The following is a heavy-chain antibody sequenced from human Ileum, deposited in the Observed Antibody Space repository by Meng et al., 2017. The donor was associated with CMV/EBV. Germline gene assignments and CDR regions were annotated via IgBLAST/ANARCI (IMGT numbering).Heavy chain of an antibody. V-gene: IGHV3-7*01. D-gene: IGHD6-19*01. Sequence: GESLKISCAASRFIFSDFYMSWFRQAPGKGLEWVANIKQDGNEKFYVDSVKGRFTISRDNAKNSLYLQMNSLRAEDTAVYYCAAGPGWLVGNWGQGTLVTVSS. CDR3: AAGPGWLVGN. J-gene: IGHJ4*02. CDR2: IKQDGNEK. CDR1: RFIFSDFY.